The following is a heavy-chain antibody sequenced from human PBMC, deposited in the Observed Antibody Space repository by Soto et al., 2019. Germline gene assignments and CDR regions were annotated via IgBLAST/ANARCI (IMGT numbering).Heavy chain of an antibody. V-gene: IGHV2-5*02. D-gene: IGHD2-15*01. J-gene: IGHJ5*02. CDR1: GFSLDPDGVG. Sequence: KESAPTLVKPTPTLTLTCAFSGFSLDPDGVGVGWIRQPPGKALEWLALIYWDGDQRYNPSLKNRLTITKDTSNNQVVLTMTNMDPVDTATYFCAHKPTVMVAATSTWFDHWGQGTLVTVSS. CDR2: IYWDGDQ. CDR3: AHKPTVMVAATSTWFDH.